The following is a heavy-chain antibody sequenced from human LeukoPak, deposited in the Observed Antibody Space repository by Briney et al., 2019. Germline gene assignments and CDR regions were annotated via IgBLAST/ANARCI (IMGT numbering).Heavy chain of an antibody. CDR3: ARDSIAPLLGYYYYMDV. V-gene: IGHV1-2*02. CDR1: GYTFTGYH. Sequence: ASVKVSCKASGYTFTGYHMHWVRQAPGQGLEWMGWINPNSGGTNYARKFQGRVTMTRDTSISTAYMELNRLRSDDTAVYYRARDSIAPLLGYYYYMDVWGKGTTVTVSS. D-gene: IGHD6-6*01. J-gene: IGHJ6*03. CDR2: INPNSGGT.